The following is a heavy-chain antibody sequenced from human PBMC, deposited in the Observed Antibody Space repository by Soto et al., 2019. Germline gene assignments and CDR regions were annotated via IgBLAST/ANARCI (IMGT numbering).Heavy chain of an antibody. J-gene: IGHJ4*02. D-gene: IGHD5-12*01. CDR1: GFTFSRYW. CDR2: INSDGSST. Sequence: EVQLVESGGGLVQPGGSLRLSCAASGFTFSRYWMHWVRQAPGKGLVWVSRINSDGSSTNYADSVKGRFTISRDNAKNTGYLQMNSLRVEDTAVYYCARDQGYVGFDNWGQGTLLTVSS. V-gene: IGHV3-74*01. CDR3: ARDQGYVGFDN.